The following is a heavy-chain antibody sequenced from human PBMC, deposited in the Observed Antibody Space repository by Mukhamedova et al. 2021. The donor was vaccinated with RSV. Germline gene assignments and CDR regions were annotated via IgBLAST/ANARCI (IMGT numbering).Heavy chain of an antibody. CDR2: ISSSRSAI. J-gene: IGHJ4*02. V-gene: IGHV3-11*01. Sequence: IRQAPGEGLEWISSISSSRSAIHYVDSVSGRFTISRDNARESLYLQMNSLRVEDTAVFHCAGAIHNWYFHYWGQGALVTDSS. D-gene: IGHD5-18*01. CDR3: AGAIHNWYFHY.